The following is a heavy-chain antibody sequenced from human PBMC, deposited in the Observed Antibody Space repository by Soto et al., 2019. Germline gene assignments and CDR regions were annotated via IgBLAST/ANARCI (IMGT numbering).Heavy chain of an antibody. CDR2: IKQDGSEK. CDR1: GFSFDSYR. Sequence: EMKMVQSGGGLVQPGGSLRLSCVGSGFSFDSYRMSWVRQAPGKGLEWVAHIKQDGSEKYYVASVEGRFTISRDNVKNSVFLQFSRLGAEDTAVYYCARAKGNILGSHWSSRYCGVDVWGQGTKVNVSS. J-gene: IGHJ6*02. CDR3: ARAKGNILGSHWSSRYCGVDV. D-gene: IGHD3-9*01. V-gene: IGHV3-7*01.